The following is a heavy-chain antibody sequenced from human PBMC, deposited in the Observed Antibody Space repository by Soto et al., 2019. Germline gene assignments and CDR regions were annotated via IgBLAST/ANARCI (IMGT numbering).Heavy chain of an antibody. CDR1: GFTFSNYV. V-gene: IGHV3-23*01. Sequence: PVGSLRLSCAASGFTFSNYVMSWIRQAPGKGLEWVSSISGSGDKTYYLDSVKGRFTISRDNSKNTLFLQMNSLRAEDTAVYYCAKLPLLLALGFDYWGQGILVTVSS. CDR3: AKLPLLLALGFDY. J-gene: IGHJ4*02. D-gene: IGHD3-10*01. CDR2: ISGSGDKT.